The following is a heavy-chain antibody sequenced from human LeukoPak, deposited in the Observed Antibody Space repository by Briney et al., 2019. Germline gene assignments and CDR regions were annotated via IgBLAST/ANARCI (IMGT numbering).Heavy chain of an antibody. J-gene: IGHJ5*02. D-gene: IGHD3-10*01. CDR3: ASAHLWGSGSYSNWFDP. CDR2: IIPIFGTA. V-gene: IGHV1-69*13. Sequence: ASVTVSCKASGGTFSSYAISWVRQAPGQGLEWMGGIIPIFGTAHYAQKFQGRVTITADESTSTAYMELSSLRSEDTAVYYCASAHLWGSGSYSNWFDPWGQGTLVTVSS. CDR1: GGTFSSYA.